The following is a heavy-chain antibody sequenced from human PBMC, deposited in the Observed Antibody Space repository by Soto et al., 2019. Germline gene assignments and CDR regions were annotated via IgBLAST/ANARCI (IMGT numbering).Heavy chain of an antibody. V-gene: IGHV1-3*01. Sequence: QVQLVQSGAEVKKPGASVKDSCKASGYTFTSYAMHWVRQVPGQRLEWMGWINAGNGNTKYSQKFQGRVTITRDTSASTAYMELSSLRSEDTAVYYCAWGGYCSGGSCRGHNFDYWGQGTLVTVSS. CDR1: GYTFTSYA. J-gene: IGHJ4*02. CDR2: INAGNGNT. D-gene: IGHD2-15*01. CDR3: AWGGYCSGGSCRGHNFDY.